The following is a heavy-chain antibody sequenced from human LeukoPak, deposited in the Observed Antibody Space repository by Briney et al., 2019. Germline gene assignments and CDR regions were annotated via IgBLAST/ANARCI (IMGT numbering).Heavy chain of an antibody. CDR2: IYSGGST. CDR1: GFTVSSNY. J-gene: IGHJ3*02. D-gene: IGHD6-19*01. CDR3: AREQWLDRSGAFDI. V-gene: IGHV3-53*01. Sequence: GGSLRLSCAASGFTVSSNYMSWVRQAPGKGLEWVSVIYSGGSTYYADSVKGRLTISRDNSKNTLYLQMNSLRAEDTGVYYCAREQWLDRSGAFDIWGQGTMVTVSS.